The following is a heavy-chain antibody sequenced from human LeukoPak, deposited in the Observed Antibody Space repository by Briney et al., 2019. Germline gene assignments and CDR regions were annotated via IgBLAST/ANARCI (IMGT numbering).Heavy chain of an antibody. J-gene: IGHJ4*02. CDR2: INWNGGST. Sequence: GGSLRLSCAASGFTFDDYGMSWVRQAPGKGLEWVSGINWNGGSTGYADSVKGRFTISRDNSKNTLYLQMNSLRAEDTAVYYCAKAQGPYYDILTGYSEFDYWGQGTLVTVSS. V-gene: IGHV3-20*04. CDR3: AKAQGPYYDILTGYSEFDY. D-gene: IGHD3-9*01. CDR1: GFTFDDYG.